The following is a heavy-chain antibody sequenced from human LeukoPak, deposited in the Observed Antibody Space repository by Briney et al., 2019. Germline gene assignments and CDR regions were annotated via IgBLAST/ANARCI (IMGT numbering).Heavy chain of an antibody. CDR2: MNPNSGNT. CDR1: GYTFTSCD. D-gene: IGHD6-19*01. V-gene: IGHV1-8*01. J-gene: IGHJ4*02. CDR3: TRGSSGRRDN. Sequence: ASVKVSCKASGYTFTSCDINWERQATGQGLEWMGWMNPNSGNTGYGQCFQGRITMTRDISIGTAYMELSNLTSEDTAIYYCTRGSSGRRDNWGQGTLVTVSA.